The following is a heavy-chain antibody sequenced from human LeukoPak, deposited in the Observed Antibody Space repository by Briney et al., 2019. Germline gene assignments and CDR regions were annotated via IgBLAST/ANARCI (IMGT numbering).Heavy chain of an antibody. CDR1: GGSISSGDYY. D-gene: IGHD3-3*01. J-gene: IGHJ4*02. CDR3: ARASGYDFWSGYYRSDY. CDR2: IYYSGST. V-gene: IGHV4-30-4*08. Sequence: SQTLSLTCTVSGGSISSGDYYWSWIRQPPGKGLEWIGYIYYSGSTYYHPSLKSRVTISVDTSKNQFSLKLSSVTAADTAVYYCARASGYDFWSGYYRSDYWGQGTLVTVSS.